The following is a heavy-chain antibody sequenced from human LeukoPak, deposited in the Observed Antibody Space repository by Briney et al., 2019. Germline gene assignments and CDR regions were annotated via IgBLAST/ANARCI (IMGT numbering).Heavy chain of an antibody. Sequence: PGGSLRLSCEASGFTFSSYAMSWVRQAPGKGLEWVSAISGSGGGTHHADSVKGRFTVSRDNSKNTLYLQMNSLRAEDTAVYYCVKATYYYDTNGSLGYWGQGTLVTVSS. CDR1: GFTFSSYA. J-gene: IGHJ4*02. CDR2: ISGSGGGT. CDR3: VKATYYYDTNGSLGY. V-gene: IGHV3-23*01. D-gene: IGHD3-22*01.